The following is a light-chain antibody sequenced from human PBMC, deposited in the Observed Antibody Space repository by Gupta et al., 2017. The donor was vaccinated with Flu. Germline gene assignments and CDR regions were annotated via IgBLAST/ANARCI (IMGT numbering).Light chain of an antibody. J-gene: IGKJ5*01. CDR3: QQEDNPFLP. CDR1: QDIRKY. Sequence: DIQMTQSPSSLSASVGDRVTITCQASQDIRKYLDWYQQKPGKAPKLLIYDASNVETGVPSRFSGSGYGTDFTFTISSRQPEDIAKYYCQQEDNPFLPFGQGTQLEIK. CDR2: DAS. V-gene: IGKV1-33*01.